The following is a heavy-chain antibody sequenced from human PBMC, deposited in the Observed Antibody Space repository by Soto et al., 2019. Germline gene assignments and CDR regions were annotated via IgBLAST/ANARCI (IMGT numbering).Heavy chain of an antibody. CDR3: ARRPTDTPEYKNWFGP. CDR1: GVSINSADYY. CDR2: IYYTGTA. J-gene: IGHJ5*02. Sequence: HSETLSLTCTVSGVSINSADYYWSWIRQPPGKGLEWIGNIYYTGTAYYTPSLLSRITMSIDTSRNQFSLSLSSVTAADTAVYYCARRPTDTPEYKNWFGPWGQGTLVTVSS. D-gene: IGHD2-15*01. V-gene: IGHV4-30-4*01.